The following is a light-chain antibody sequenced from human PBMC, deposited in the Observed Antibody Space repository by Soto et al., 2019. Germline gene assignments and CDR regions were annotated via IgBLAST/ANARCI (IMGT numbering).Light chain of an antibody. J-gene: IGKJ1*01. CDR1: QSVSSN. V-gene: IGKV3-15*01. CDR2: GAS. CDR3: QQYNNWPPWT. Sequence: EIVMTQSPATLSVSPVERATLSCRASQSVSSNLAWYQQKPGQAPRLLIYGASTRATGIPARFSGSGSGTEFTLTISSLQSEDFAVYYCQQYNNWPPWTVGQGNKVDI.